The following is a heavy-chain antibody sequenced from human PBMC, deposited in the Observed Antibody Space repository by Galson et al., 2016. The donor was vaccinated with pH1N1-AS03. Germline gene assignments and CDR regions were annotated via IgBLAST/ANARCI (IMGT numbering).Heavy chain of an antibody. D-gene: IGHD2/OR15-2a*01. CDR2: MSYDGSTK. J-gene: IGHJ4*02. Sequence: LSCAASGFTFNRHAKHWVRQAPGKGLEWVAIMSYDGSTKYYTDSVRDRFTISRDNSKKTLYLHMSSLRAEDTAVYYCAKDLHFYDSYYLDYWGRGTLVIVSS. CDR3: AKDLHFYDSYYLDY. CDR1: GFTFNRHA. V-gene: IGHV3-30*18.